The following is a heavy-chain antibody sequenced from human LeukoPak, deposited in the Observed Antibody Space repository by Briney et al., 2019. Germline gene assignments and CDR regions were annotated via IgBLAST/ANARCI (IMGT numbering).Heavy chain of an antibody. D-gene: IGHD5-12*01. Sequence: GGSLRLSCAASGFTFSSYGMHWVRQAPGKGLEWVAVISYDGTNTYYADSVKGRFTISRDNSKNTLYLQMNSLRAEDTAVYYCAKGGGYEAQYYYYYLDVWGKGTTVTISS. J-gene: IGHJ6*03. CDR3: AKGGGYEAQYYYYYLDV. V-gene: IGHV3-30*18. CDR2: ISYDGTNT. CDR1: GFTFSSYG.